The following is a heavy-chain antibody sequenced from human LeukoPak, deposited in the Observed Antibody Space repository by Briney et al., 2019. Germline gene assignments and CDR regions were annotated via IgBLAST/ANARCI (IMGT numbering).Heavy chain of an antibody. Sequence: PGGSLRLSCTASGFTFSSYAMSWVRQAPGKGLEWVSAISGSGGSTYYADSVKGRFTISRDNSKNTLYLQMNSLRAEDTAVYYCAKANNLGPVVPTGPFDYWGQGTLVTVSS. CDR2: ISGSGGST. CDR3: AKANNLGPVVPTGPFDY. CDR1: GFTFSSYA. D-gene: IGHD2-2*01. J-gene: IGHJ4*02. V-gene: IGHV3-23*01.